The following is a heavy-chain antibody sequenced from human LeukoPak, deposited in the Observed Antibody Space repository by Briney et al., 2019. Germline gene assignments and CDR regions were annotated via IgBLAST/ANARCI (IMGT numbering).Heavy chain of an antibody. CDR1: GATLHSFA. V-gene: IGHV3-23*01. Sequence: GGSLRLSCAASGATLHSFAMSWVRQAPGKGLEWLAVTSGTEDSTHYADSVRGRFIISTDSSKKSLYLQMNSLRPDDTAVHYCARAKRNIVATRPTPDYWGQGTLVTVSS. CDR3: ARAKRNIVATRPTPDY. D-gene: IGHD5-12*01. CDR2: TSGTEDST. J-gene: IGHJ4*02.